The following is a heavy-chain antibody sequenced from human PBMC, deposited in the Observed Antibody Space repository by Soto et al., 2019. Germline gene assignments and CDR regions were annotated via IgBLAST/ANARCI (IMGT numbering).Heavy chain of an antibody. CDR2: IYSSGSS. V-gene: IGHV4-30-4*01. CDR1: GGSTSSGDYY. J-gene: IGHJ4*01. D-gene: IGHD5-18*01. CDR3: ARELSGYSFGPGEVY. Sequence: SETLSLTCTVSGGSTSSGDYYWSWIRQPPGKGLEWIGHIYSSGSSHYNPSLRSRVTLSVDSSKNQFSLNLTSVTDADTAVYYCARELSGYSFGPGEVYWGRGTLVTVSS.